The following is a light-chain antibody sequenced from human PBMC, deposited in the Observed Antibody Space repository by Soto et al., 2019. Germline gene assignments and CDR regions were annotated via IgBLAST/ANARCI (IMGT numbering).Light chain of an antibody. V-gene: IGKV1-13*02. CDR1: QGISSA. J-gene: IGKJ4*01. Sequence: AIQLTQSPSSLSASVGDRVTITCRASQGISSALAWYQQKPGKAPKLLIYDASSLESGVPSRFSGSGSGTDFTLTISSLHPEDFATYYCQQFNSYLGATVGGGTKVEIK. CDR2: DAS. CDR3: QQFNSYLGAT.